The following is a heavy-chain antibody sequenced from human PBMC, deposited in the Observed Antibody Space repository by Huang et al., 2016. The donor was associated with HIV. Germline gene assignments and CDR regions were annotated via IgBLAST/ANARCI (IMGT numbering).Heavy chain of an antibody. CDR2: IRQDESEK. CDR3: ATKTAGMDI. D-gene: IGHD1-7*01. V-gene: IGHV3-7*03. CDR1: TFRFGAYW. Sequence: VESGGRLVQPGGSLRLSCVGSTFRFGAYWMSWVRQPPGKCLEWVANIRQDESEKYYVDSVKGRFNISRDNAKKVVFLEMNNVRVEDTATYFCATKTAGMDIWGQGTTVTVS. J-gene: IGHJ6*02.